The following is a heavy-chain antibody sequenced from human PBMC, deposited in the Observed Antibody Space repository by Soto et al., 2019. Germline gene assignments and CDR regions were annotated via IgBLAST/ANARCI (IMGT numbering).Heavy chain of an antibody. D-gene: IGHD3-9*01. V-gene: IGHV1-2*04. CDR3: ARDREYYDILTGYHNYYYYGMDV. J-gene: IGHJ6*02. CDR1: GYTFNGYY. CDR2: INPNSGGT. Sequence: ASVKVSCKASGYTFNGYYMHWVRHAPGQGLEWMGWINPNSGGTNYAQKFQGWVTMTRDTSISTAYMELSRLRSDDTAVYYCARDREYYDILTGYHNYYYYGMDVWGQGTTVTVSS.